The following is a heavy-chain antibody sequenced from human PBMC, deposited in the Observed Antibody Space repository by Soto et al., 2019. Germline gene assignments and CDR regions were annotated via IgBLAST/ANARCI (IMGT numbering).Heavy chain of an antibody. D-gene: IGHD3-3*01. CDR3: AREGDDSWDFWSGPNPIYGMDV. CDR1: GVRFSISV. Sequence: PGCSLGLSCAACGVRFSISVVDVVLTAKGKGLEWVAVISYDGSNKYYADSVKGRFTISRDNSKNTLYLQMNSLRAEDTAVYYCAREGDDSWDFWSGPNPIYGMDVWGQGTTVTVSS. J-gene: IGHJ6*02. V-gene: IGHV3-30-3*01. CDR2: ISYDGSNK.